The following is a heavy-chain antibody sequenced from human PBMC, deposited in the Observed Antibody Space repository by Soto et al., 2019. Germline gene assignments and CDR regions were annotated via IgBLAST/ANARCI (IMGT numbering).Heavy chain of an antibody. CDR3: AKDQKRGRTYYYDSSGYPVYFDY. D-gene: IGHD3-22*01. J-gene: IGHJ4*02. Sequence: QVQLVESGGGAVQPGRSLRLSCAASGFTFSSYGMHWVRQAPGKGLEWVAVISYDGSNKYYADSVKGRFTISRDNSKNTLYLQMNSLRAEDTAVYYCAKDQKRGRTYYYDSSGYPVYFDYWGQGTLVTVSS. V-gene: IGHV3-30*18. CDR1: GFTFSSYG. CDR2: ISYDGSNK.